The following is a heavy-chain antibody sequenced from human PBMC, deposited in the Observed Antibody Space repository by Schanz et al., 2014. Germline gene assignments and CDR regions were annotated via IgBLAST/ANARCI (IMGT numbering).Heavy chain of an antibody. CDR3: AKYRGYYRVSGSYRELEY. J-gene: IGHJ4*02. CDR2: VSRSTPDI. V-gene: IGHV3-23*01. D-gene: IGHD3-10*01. Sequence: EMQLLESGGGLAQPGGSLRLSCAASGFTLSNYAMTWVRQAPGKGLEWVSYVSRSTPDIYYADSVKGRFTMSRDNSKNTLYLQMNSLRAEDTAIYYCAKYRGYYRVSGSYRELEYWGQGTLVTVSS. CDR1: GFTLSNYA.